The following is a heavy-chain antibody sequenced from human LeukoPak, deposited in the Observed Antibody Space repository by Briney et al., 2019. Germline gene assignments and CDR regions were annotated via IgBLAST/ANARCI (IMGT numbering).Heavy chain of an antibody. Sequence: PSETLSLTCAVYGGSLNGHYWSWIRQSPWKGLEWIGESSDSGGTKFNPSLKSRVTISADTSKNQFSLKLSSVTAADTAVYHCAKNGQSGFSFDPWGQGTLVTVSS. CDR2: SSDSGGT. V-gene: IGHV4-34*01. D-gene: IGHD1-26*01. CDR3: AKNGQSGFSFDP. CDR1: GGSLNGHY. J-gene: IGHJ5*02.